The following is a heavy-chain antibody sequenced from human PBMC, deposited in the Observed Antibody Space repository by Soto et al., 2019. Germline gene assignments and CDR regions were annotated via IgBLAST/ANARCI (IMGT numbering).Heavy chain of an antibody. CDR3: TRVGAIPYYYYGMDV. CDR2: IRSKAYGGTT. Sequence: SLRLSCTASGFTFGYYAMSWVRQAPGKGLEWVGFIRSKAYGGTTEYAASVKGRFTISRDDSKSIAYLQMNSLKTEDTAVYYCTRVGAIPYYYYGMDVWGQGTTVTAP. D-gene: IGHD1-26*01. V-gene: IGHV3-49*04. J-gene: IGHJ6*02. CDR1: GFTFGYYA.